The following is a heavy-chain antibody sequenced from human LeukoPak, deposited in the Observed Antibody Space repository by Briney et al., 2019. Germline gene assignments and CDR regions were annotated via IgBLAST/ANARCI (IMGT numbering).Heavy chain of an antibody. CDR3: ARDRLPDAFDI. CDR1: GYTLTELS. Sequence: GASVKVSCKVSGYTLTELSMHWVRQAPGKGLEWMGGFDPEDGETIYAQKFQGRVTMTRDTSISTAYMELSRLRSDDTAVYYCARDRLPDAFDIWGQGTMVTVSS. CDR2: FDPEDGET. V-gene: IGHV1-24*01. J-gene: IGHJ3*02. D-gene: IGHD2-21*02.